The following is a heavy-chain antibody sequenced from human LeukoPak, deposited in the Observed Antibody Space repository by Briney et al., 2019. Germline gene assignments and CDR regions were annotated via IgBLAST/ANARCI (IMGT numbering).Heavy chain of an antibody. V-gene: IGHV4-34*01. CDR2: INHRGST. J-gene: IGHJ4*02. CDR1: GESPSKYY. D-gene: IGHD1-26*01. Sequence: SETLSLTCAVYGESPSKYYWTWIRQSPGKGLEWIGEINHRGSTNLNPSLKSRVTLSVDTSKHQFSLKLTSVTAADAAVYYCASSVGSTDYWGQGTLVTVSS. CDR3: ASSVGSTDY.